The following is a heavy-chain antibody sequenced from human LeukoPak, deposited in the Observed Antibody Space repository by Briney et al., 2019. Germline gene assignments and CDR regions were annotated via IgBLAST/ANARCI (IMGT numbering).Heavy chain of an antibody. V-gene: IGHV1-69*06. D-gene: IGHD2-15*01. J-gene: IGHJ4*02. CDR2: FIPIFGTA. Sequence: SVKVSCKASGGTFSSYAISWVRQAPGQGLEWMGGFIPIFGTANYAQKFQGRVTITADKSTSTAYMELSSLRSEDTAVYYCARGRYCSGGSCYPEDYWGQGTLVTVSS. CDR3: ARGRYCSGGSCYPEDY. CDR1: GGTFSSYA.